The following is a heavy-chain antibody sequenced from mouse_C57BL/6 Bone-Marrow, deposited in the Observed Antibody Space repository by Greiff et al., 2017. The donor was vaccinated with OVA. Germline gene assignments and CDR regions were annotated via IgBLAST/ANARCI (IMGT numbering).Heavy chain of an antibody. CDR3: AREVRY. J-gene: IGHJ2*01. CDR1: GYAFSSSW. CDR2: IYPGDGDT. Sequence: VQLQQSGPELVKPGASVKISCKASGYAFSSSWMNWVKQRPGKGLEWIGRIYPGDGDTNYNGKFKGKATLTADKSSSTAYMQLSSLTFEDSAVYFCAREVRYWGQGTTLTVSS. V-gene: IGHV1-82*01.